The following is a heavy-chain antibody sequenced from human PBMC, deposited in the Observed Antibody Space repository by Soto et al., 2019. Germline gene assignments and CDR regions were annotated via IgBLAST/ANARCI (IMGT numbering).Heavy chain of an antibody. CDR1: GFTFSSYR. CDR3: ARPGIAASTPYFDY. Sequence: EVQLVESGGGLVQPGGSLRLSCAASGFTFSSYRMHWVRQAPGKGLVWVSRISGDGSSTSYADSVKGRFTISRDNAKNTLYLQMNSLRAEDTAVYYCARPGIAASTPYFDYWGQGTLVTVSS. D-gene: IGHD6-13*01. J-gene: IGHJ4*02. CDR2: ISGDGSST. V-gene: IGHV3-74*01.